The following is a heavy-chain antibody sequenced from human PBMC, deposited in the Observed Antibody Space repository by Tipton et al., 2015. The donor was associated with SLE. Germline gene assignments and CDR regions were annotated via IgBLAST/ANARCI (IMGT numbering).Heavy chain of an antibody. CDR1: GGSISTYY. J-gene: IGHJ4*02. Sequence: TLSLTCTVSGGSISTYYWSWIRQPPGMGLEWLGYIYFTTSTKYNPSLKSRVTMSVDRSKNQFSLKLSSVTAADTAVYYCAREIGGGSNDYWGQGTLVTVSS. D-gene: IGHD1-26*01. CDR2: IYFTTST. V-gene: IGHV4-59*12. CDR3: AREIGGGSNDY.